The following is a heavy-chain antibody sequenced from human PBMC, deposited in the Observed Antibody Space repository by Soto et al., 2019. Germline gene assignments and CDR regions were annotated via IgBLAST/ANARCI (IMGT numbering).Heavy chain of an antibody. V-gene: IGHV3-21*01. CDR2: ISSSSSYI. J-gene: IGHJ6*02. CDR3: ASAQSYYDYVWGSYRSSYGMDV. CDR1: GFTFSSYS. D-gene: IGHD3-16*02. Sequence: GGSLRLSCAASGFTFSSYSMNWVRQAPGKGLEWVSSISSSSSYIYYADSVKGRFTISRDNAKNSLYLQMNSLRAEDTAVYYCASAQSYYDYVWGSYRSSYGMDVWGQGTTVTVSS.